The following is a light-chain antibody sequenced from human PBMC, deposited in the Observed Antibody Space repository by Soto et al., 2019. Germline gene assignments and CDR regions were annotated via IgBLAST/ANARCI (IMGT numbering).Light chain of an antibody. CDR1: NMGSKS. Sequence: SYELTQPTSVSVAPGQTARITCAGNNMGSKSVHWYQQKPGQAPVLVVYDYSDRPSGIPERFSGSISGNTATLTISRVEAGDEADFYCQVWDSGSDHVVFGGGTKLTVL. CDR3: QVWDSGSDHVV. J-gene: IGLJ2*01. CDR2: DYS. V-gene: IGLV3-21*02.